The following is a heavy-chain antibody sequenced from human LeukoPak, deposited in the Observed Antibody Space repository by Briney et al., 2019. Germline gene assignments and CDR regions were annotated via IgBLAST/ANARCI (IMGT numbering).Heavy chain of an antibody. J-gene: IGHJ3*02. V-gene: IGHV3-48*04. CDR2: ISSSGSTI. CDR1: GFTFSSYG. Sequence: GGSLRLSCAASGFTFSSYGMNWVRQAPGKGLEWVSYISSSGSTIYYADSVKGRFTISRDNAKNSLYLQMNSLRAEDTAVYYCARARSSGWYGVDAFDIWGQGTMVTVSS. CDR3: ARARSSGWYGVDAFDI. D-gene: IGHD6-19*01.